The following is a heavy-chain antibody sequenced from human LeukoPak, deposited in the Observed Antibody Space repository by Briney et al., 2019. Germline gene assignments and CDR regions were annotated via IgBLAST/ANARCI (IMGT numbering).Heavy chain of an antibody. D-gene: IGHD1-1*01. CDR3: ATDVTGTAPYDF. J-gene: IGHJ4*02. Sequence: ASVKVSCKASGGTFSSYAISWVRQAPGQGLEWMGGIIPIFGTANYAQKFQGRVTITADESTSTAYMELSSLRSEDTAVYYCATDVTGTAPYDFWGQGTLVTVS. CDR2: IIPIFGTA. V-gene: IGHV1-69*13. CDR1: GGTFSSYA.